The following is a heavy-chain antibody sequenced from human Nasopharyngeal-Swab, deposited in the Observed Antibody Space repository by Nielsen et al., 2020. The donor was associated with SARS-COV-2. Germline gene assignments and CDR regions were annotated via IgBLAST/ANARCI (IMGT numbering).Heavy chain of an antibody. D-gene: IGHD1-26*01. CDR1: GFSFDDYA. CDR3: ARVHSGSYWDYFDY. J-gene: IGHJ4*02. Sequence: SLKISCAASGFSFDDYAMHWVRQVPGKGLEWVSGINWDSGRIGYADSVKGRFTISRDNAKNSLYMQMNSLRVEDTALYFCARVHSGSYWDYFDYWGQGTLVTVSS. V-gene: IGHV3-9*01. CDR2: INWDSGRI.